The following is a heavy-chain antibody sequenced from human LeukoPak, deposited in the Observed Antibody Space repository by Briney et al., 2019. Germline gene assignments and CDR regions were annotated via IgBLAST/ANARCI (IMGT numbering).Heavy chain of an antibody. D-gene: IGHD1-7*01. J-gene: IGHJ4*02. V-gene: IGHV1-3*01. CDR3: ARGGYNCNYLLDY. Sequence: GASVKVSCTASGYTFTSYAMHWVRQAPGQRLEWMGWINAGNGNTKYSQKFQGRVTITRDTSASTAYMELSSLRSEDTAVCYCARGGYNCNYLLDYWGQGTLVTVSS. CDR1: GYTFTSYA. CDR2: INAGNGNT.